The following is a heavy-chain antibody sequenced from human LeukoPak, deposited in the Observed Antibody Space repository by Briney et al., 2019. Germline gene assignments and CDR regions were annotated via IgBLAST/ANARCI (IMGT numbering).Heavy chain of an antibody. V-gene: IGHV4-4*07. D-gene: IGHD5-24*01. J-gene: IGHJ4*02. CDR1: GGSISSYY. CDR2: IYTSGST. CDR3: ARVGDGYNYDY. Sequence: PSETLSLTRTVSGGSISSYYWSWIRQPAGKGLEWIGRIYTSGSTNYNPSLKSRVTISVDKSKNQFSLKLSSVTAADTAVYYCARVGDGYNYDYWGQGTLVTVSS.